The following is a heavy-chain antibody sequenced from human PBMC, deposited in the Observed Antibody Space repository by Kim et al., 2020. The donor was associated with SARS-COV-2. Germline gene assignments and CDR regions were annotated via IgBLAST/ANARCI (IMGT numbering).Heavy chain of an antibody. CDR1: GYTFNDYY. Sequence: ASVKVSCKASGYTFNDYYIHWVRQAPGQGLEWMGWINPNGDDTKYAQKCQGRVTLTRATSISTAYMELTGLRSDDTAMYYCARGDYNNCPSWGQGTLVTVSS. V-gene: IGHV1-2*02. J-gene: IGHJ4*02. CDR2: INPNGDDT. D-gene: IGHD4-4*01. CDR3: ARGDYNNCPS.